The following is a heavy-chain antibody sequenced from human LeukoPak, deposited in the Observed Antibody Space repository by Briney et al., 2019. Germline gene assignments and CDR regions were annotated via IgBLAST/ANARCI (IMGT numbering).Heavy chain of an antibody. D-gene: IGHD3-22*01. Sequence: GGSLRLSCAASGFTFSGAWMHWVRQDPGKGLVWVSLIKSDGSAIYADSVKGRFTMSRDNAKSTVYLQMNSLRAEDTAVYYCARDYYYSVDYWGQGTLVTVSS. CDR3: ARDYYYSVDY. CDR1: GFTFSGAW. V-gene: IGHV3-74*01. CDR2: IKSDGSA. J-gene: IGHJ4*02.